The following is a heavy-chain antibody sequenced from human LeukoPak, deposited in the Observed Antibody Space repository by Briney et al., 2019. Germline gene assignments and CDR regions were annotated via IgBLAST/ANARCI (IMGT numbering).Heavy chain of an antibody. CDR1: GVTSNY. CDR3: AGGREAARSLVY. J-gene: IGHJ4*02. CDR2: IYKGGTT. D-gene: IGHD6-6*01. Sequence: PGGSLRLSCAASGVTSNYMTWVRQAAGKGLEWVSVIYKGGTTYYADSVKGRFTISRDNSKSTLFVYLQMHSLRTDDTALYYCAGGREAARSLVYCGQGALVTVSS. V-gene: IGHV3-66*02.